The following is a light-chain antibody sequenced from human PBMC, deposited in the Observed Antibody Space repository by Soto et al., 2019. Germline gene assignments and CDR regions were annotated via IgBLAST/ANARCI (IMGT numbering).Light chain of an antibody. V-gene: IGLV2-23*03. CDR3: CSYAGSSTFVV. Sequence: QSALTQPASVSGSPGQSITISCTGTSSDVGSYNLVSWYQQHPGKAPKLMIYEGSKRPSGVSNRFSGSKSGNTASLTISGLQAEDEADYYSCSYAGSSTFVVFGGGTQLTVL. CDR1: SSDVGSYNL. CDR2: EGS. J-gene: IGLJ2*01.